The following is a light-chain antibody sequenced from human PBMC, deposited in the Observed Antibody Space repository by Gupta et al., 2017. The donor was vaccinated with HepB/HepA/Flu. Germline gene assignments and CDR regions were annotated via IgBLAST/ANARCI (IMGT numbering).Light chain of an antibody. V-gene: IGLV3-25*03. CDR1: VLPNQY. CDR3: QSADSSGTFYV. CDR2: KDT. J-gene: IGLJ1*01. Sequence: SPELTQPPSVSVSQGQTARITCSGDVLPNQYAYWYPQKPGQAPVLIVYKDTERPPGTPERFSGSSSGATVTLTISGVQAEDEADYYCQSADSSGTFYVFGTGTKVSIL.